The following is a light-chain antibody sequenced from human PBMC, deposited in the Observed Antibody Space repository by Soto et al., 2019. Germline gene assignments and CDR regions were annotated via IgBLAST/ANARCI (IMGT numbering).Light chain of an antibody. CDR1: QSVSSSY. CDR3: QQGASFPRT. CDR2: GAS. J-gene: IGKJ4*01. V-gene: IGKV3-20*01. Sequence: IVLTQTPGTLALSPGEIATLSCRVSQSVSSSYLAWYQQKPGQAPRLLIYGASSRATGIPDRFSGSGSGTDFTVTIRSLQPEDFATYYCQQGASFPRTFGGGTKVDIK.